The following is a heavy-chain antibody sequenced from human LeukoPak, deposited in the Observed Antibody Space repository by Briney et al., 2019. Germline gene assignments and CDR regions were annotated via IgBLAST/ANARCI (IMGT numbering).Heavy chain of an antibody. V-gene: IGHV4-34*01. CDR1: GGSFSGYY. Sequence: SETLSLTCAVYGGSFSGYYWSWLRQPPGKGLKWIGEINHSGSTNYNPSLKSRVTISVDTSKNQFSLKLSSVTAADTAVYYCARGRYDFWSGYPHGFDPWGQGTLVTVSS. CDR3: ARGRYDFWSGYPHGFDP. J-gene: IGHJ5*02. CDR2: INHSGST. D-gene: IGHD3-3*01.